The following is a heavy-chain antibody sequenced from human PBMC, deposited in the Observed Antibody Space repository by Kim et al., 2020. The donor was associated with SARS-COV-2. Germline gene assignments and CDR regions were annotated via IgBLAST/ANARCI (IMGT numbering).Heavy chain of an antibody. Sequence: GGSLRLSCAASGFTFSTYAMNWVRQAPGKGLEWVSAISDSGALAYYADSVKGRFTISRDNSRNTLYLQMNNLRAEDTAVYYCAKDRNSGWYLYYFDSWGHGTLVTVSS. CDR2: ISDSGALA. CDR1: GFTFSTYA. CDR3: AKDRNSGWYLYYFDS. V-gene: IGHV3-23*01. D-gene: IGHD6-19*01. J-gene: IGHJ4*01.